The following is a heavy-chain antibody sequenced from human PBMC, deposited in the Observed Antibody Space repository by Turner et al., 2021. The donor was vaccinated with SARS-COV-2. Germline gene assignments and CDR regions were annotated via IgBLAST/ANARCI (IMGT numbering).Heavy chain of an antibody. Sequence: QLQLQESGPGLVKPSETLSLTCTVSGGSISSSTYYWGWIRQPPGKGLEWIGNIYYSGSTYYNPSLKSRVTISVDTSKNQFSLKLSSVTAADTAVYYCARLMDKAMDYSGMDVWGQGTTVTVSS. CDR3: ARLMDKAMDYSGMDV. CDR1: GGSISSSTYY. V-gene: IGHV4-39*01. D-gene: IGHD5-18*01. J-gene: IGHJ6*02. CDR2: IYYSGST.